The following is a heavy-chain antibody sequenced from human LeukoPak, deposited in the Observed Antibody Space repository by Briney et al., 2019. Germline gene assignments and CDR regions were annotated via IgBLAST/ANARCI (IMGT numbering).Heavy chain of an antibody. CDR1: GGSISSGGYS. V-gene: IGHV4-30-2*01. CDR2: IYHSGST. CDR3: ARACQKLGARDAFDI. D-gene: IGHD3-16*01. Sequence: SQTLSLTCAVSGGSISSGGYSWSWIRQPPGTGLEWIGYIYHSGSTYYNPSLKSRVTISVDRSKNQFSLKLSSVTAADTAVYYCARACQKLGARDAFDIWGQGTMVTVSS. J-gene: IGHJ3*02.